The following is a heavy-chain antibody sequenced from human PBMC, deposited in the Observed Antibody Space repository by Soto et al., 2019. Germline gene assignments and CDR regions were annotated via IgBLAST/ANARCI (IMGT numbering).Heavy chain of an antibody. V-gene: IGHV1-2*02. CDR3: AKEPATAKPEGVDF. CDR2: INPNSGGT. Sequence: ASVKVSCKASGYTFSDYYIHWVRQAPGQGLEWMGWINPNSGGTKYAPKFQGGVTMTRDTSITTAYMELSRLRSGDTAVYYCAKEPATAKPEGVDFWGQGALVTVSS. CDR1: GYTFSDYY. D-gene: IGHD1-1*01. J-gene: IGHJ4*02.